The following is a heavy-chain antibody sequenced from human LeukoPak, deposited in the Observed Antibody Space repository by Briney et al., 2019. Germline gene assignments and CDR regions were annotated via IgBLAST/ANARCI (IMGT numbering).Heavy chain of an antibody. J-gene: IGHJ5*02. CDR2: MIPNSGNT. D-gene: IGHD6-13*01. Sequence: ASVKVSCKTSGYTFTSYDINWVRQAAGQGIEWMGWMIPNSGNTGYAQKFQGRVTITSSTSTSTAFMELGSLTSEDTAVYYCARGGASAAARRFDPWGQGTLVTVSS. CDR1: GYTFTSYD. V-gene: IGHV1-8*01. CDR3: ARGGASAAARRFDP.